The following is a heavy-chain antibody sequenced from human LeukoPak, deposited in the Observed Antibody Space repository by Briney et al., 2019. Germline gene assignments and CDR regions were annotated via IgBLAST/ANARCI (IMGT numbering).Heavy chain of an antibody. CDR3: AKFSGQQGDY. D-gene: IGHD6-13*01. J-gene: IGHJ4*02. CDR2: ISPSGGIT. V-gene: IGHV3-23*01. CDR1: GFAFNYAW. Sequence: PGGSLRLSCAASGFAFNYAWVSWVRQAPGKGLEWVSGISPSGGITYYTDSVKGRFTISRDNSKNTVSLQMNSLRGEDTAVYYCAKFSGQQGDYWGQGTLVTVSS.